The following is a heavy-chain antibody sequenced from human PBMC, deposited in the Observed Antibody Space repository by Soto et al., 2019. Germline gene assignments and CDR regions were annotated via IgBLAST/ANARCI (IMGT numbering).Heavy chain of an antibody. CDR3: AKSLSENNYGMDV. V-gene: IGHV3-23*01. CDR2: ISVSATT. CDR1: GFTFSTYA. Sequence: GGSLRLSCAASGFTFSTYAMSWVRQAPGKGLEWVSGISVSATTYYADSVKGRFTISRDNSENTLHLQVNSLRAEDTAVYYCAKSLSENNYGMDVWGQGTTVTVSS. J-gene: IGHJ6*02.